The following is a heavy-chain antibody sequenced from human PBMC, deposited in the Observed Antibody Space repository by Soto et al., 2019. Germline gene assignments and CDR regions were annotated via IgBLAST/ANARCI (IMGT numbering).Heavy chain of an antibody. CDR2: ISSSSSNT. V-gene: IGHV3-21*01. D-gene: IGHD6-13*01. CDR1: GFTFSSYT. Sequence: GGSLRLSCAASGFTFSSYTMNWVRQAPGERLEWLSSISSSSSNTYYADSVKGRFSISRDNAKNSLYLQMNSLRAEDTAVYYCAELHSSSINIWGQGTMVTVSS. CDR3: AELHSSSINI. J-gene: IGHJ3*02.